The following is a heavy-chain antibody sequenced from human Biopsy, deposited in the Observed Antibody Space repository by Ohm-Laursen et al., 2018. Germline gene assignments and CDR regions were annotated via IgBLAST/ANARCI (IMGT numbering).Heavy chain of an antibody. V-gene: IGHV1-18*01. Sequence: ASVKVSCKASGYTFTSYGISWVRQAPGQGLEWMGWISAYNGNTNYAQKLQGRVTMTTDTSTSTAYMELRSLRSDDTAVYYCAREYSSGWYEGQAFDYWGQGTLVTVSS. CDR1: GYTFTSYG. D-gene: IGHD6-19*01. J-gene: IGHJ4*02. CDR3: AREYSSGWYEGQAFDY. CDR2: ISAYNGNT.